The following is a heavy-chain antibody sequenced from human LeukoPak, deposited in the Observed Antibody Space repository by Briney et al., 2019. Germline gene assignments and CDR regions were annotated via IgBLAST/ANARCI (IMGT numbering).Heavy chain of an antibody. CDR1: GGTFSSYA. CDR2: IIPIFGTA. D-gene: IGHD6-13*01. V-gene: IGHV1-69*05. Sequence: SVKVSCKASGGTFSSYAISWVRQAPGQGLEWMGGIIPIFGTANYAQKFQGRVTITTDESTSTAYMELSSLRSEDTAVYYCARLAAAGPPNFDYWGQGTLVTVSS. CDR3: ARLAAAGPPNFDY. J-gene: IGHJ4*02.